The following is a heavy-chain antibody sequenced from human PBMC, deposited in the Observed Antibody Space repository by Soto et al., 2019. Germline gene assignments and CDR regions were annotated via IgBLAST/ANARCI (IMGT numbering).Heavy chain of an antibody. J-gene: IGHJ3*02. CDR1: GYTLTELS. CDR2: FDPEDGET. D-gene: IGHD5-12*01. CDR3: DRGRIVASIHDAFEI. Sequence: ASVKVSCKVSGYTLTELSMHWVRQAPGKGLEWMGGFDPEDGETIYAQKFQGRVTMTLDTSTDTAHMELGDLTSADTAVYYCDRGRIVASIHDAFEIWGQGTKVTVSS. V-gene: IGHV1-24*01.